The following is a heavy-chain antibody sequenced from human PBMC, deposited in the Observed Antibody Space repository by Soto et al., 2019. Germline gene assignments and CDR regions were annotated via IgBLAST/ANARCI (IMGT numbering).Heavy chain of an antibody. CDR2: TYYRSKWSN. CDR1: GDSVSSNSAA. Sequence: KQSQTLSFTCAISGDSVSSNSAAWSWIRQSPSRGLEWLGRTYYRSKWSNDYAVSVKSRITINPDTSKNQFSLQLNSVTPEDTAVYYCARGTVVVAATRVYYYYIDVWGKGTAVTVSS. D-gene: IGHD2-15*01. V-gene: IGHV6-1*01. CDR3: ARGTVVVAATRVYYYYIDV. J-gene: IGHJ6*03.